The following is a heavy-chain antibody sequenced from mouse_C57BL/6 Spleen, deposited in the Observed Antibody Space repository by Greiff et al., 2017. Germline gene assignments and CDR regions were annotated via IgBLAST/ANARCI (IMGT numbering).Heavy chain of an antibody. CDR2: IYPADGDT. V-gene: IGHV1-82*01. Sequence: VKLLESGPELVKPGASVKISCKASGYAFSSSWMNWVKQRPGQGLEWIGRIYPADGDTNYNRKFKGKATLTADKSSSTAYMQLSSLTSEDSAVYFCARGGSASDVWGTGTTVTVSS. CDR1: GYAFSSSW. CDR3: ARGGSASDV. D-gene: IGHD1-1*02. J-gene: IGHJ1*03.